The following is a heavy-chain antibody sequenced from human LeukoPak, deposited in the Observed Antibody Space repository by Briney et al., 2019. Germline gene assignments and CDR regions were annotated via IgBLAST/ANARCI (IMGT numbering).Heavy chain of an antibody. CDR2: IRNKANGGTT. CDR1: GFTFSDYY. CDR3: ATGHCITMIVVVSPEYYFDY. Sequence: GGSLRLSCAASGFTFSDYYMSWVRQAPGKGLEWVGIIRNKANGGTTEKTTSVKGRFTISRDDSKSITYLQMNSLRAEDTAVFYCATGHCITMIVVVSPEYYFDYWGQGTLVTVSS. V-gene: IGHV3-71*03. D-gene: IGHD3-22*01. J-gene: IGHJ4*02.